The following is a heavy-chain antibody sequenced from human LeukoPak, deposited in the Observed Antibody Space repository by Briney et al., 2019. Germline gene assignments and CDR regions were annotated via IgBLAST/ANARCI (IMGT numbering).Heavy chain of an antibody. D-gene: IGHD5-24*01. CDR2: ISWDGGST. CDR3: AKDIWLQGAYYFDY. Sequence: LPGGSLRLSCTASGFTFDDYAMHWVRQAPGKGLEWVSLISWDGGSTYYADSVKGRFTISRDNSKNSLYLQMNSLRAEDTALYYCAKDIWLQGAYYFDYWGQGTLVTVSS. J-gene: IGHJ4*02. CDR1: GFTFDDYA. V-gene: IGHV3-43D*03.